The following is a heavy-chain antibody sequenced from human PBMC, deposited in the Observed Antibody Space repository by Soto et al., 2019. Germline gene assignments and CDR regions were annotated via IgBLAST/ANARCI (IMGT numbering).Heavy chain of an antibody. CDR3: ARDGLMHGPDMDQ. Sequence: EVQLVESGGGLVQPGGSVRLSCAASGFTFSNYWMHWVRQTPGKGLVWVSRVGSDGRGATYADSVKGRFTISRDNAKNTLYLQMDILRVADTAMYHCARDGLMHGPDMDQWGQGILVTVSS. V-gene: IGHV3-74*01. D-gene: IGHD3-16*01. CDR1: GFTFSNYW. J-gene: IGHJ4*02. CDR2: VGSDGRGA.